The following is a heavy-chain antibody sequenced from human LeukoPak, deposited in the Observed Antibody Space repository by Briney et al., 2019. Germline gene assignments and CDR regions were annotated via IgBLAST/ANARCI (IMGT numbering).Heavy chain of an antibody. Sequence: GGSLRLSCAASGFTVSSNYMSWVRQAPGKGLEWVSFIYSGGSTYYADSVKGRFTISRDNSKNTLYLQMNSLRAEDTAVYYCATSVRRYYFDDWAQGTLVTVSS. CDR1: GFTVSSNY. V-gene: IGHV3-53*01. CDR3: ATSVRRYYFDD. J-gene: IGHJ4*02. D-gene: IGHD2-8*01. CDR2: IYSGGST.